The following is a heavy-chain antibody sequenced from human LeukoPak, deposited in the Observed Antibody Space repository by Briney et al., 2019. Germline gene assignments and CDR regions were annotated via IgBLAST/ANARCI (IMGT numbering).Heavy chain of an antibody. CDR2: INPDGGNT. V-gene: IGHV1-46*01. CDR3: ARIRDGYNDAYDI. J-gene: IGHJ3*02. Sequence: ASVKVSCKASGYTFTNYYIHWVRQAPGQVLEWMGLINPDGGNTNYAQNFQGRVTSTRDTSTSTVYMELSSLRSEDTAIYYCARIRDGYNDAYDIWGQGTVVTVPS. CDR1: GYTFTNYY. D-gene: IGHD5-24*01.